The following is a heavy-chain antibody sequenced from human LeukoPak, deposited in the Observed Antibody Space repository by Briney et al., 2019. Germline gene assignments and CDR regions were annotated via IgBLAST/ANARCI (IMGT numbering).Heavy chain of an antibody. V-gene: IGHV4-38-2*01. J-gene: IGHJ4*02. Sequence: PSETLSLTCAVSGYSISSGYFWGWIRQPPGKGLEWIGSFYHSGSTHYNPSLRSRVTISVDTSKNQFSLKLTSVTAADTAVYYCATDLGGYDFAYWGQGSLVTVSS. CDR2: FYHSGST. CDR3: ATDLGGYDFAY. D-gene: IGHD5-12*01. CDR1: GYSISSGYF.